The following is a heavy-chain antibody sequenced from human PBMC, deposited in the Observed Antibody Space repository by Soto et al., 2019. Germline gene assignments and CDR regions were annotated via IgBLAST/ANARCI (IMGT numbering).Heavy chain of an antibody. CDR1: DGSFSHYY. J-gene: IGHJ4*02. Sequence: LVPLSQTCGVWDGSFSHYYWSWIRQPPGKGLEWIGEINHSGSTNYNPSLKSRVTMSVDTSKNQFSLQLTSVTAADTAVYYCARDLEGQLGDYWGRGTLVTVSS. CDR3: ARDLEGQLGDY. CDR2: INHSGST. V-gene: IGHV4-34*01. D-gene: IGHD3-3*02.